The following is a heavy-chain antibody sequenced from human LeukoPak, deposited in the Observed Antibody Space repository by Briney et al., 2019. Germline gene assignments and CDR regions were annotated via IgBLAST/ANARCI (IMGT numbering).Heavy chain of an antibody. J-gene: IGHJ4*02. CDR2: ISSSSTVI. CDR1: GFTFSNYA. CDR3: ARTLLWFGEFPGFDY. Sequence: GGSLRLSCAAYGFTFSNYAMNWVRQAPGKGLEWVSYISSSSTVIYYADSVKGRFTISRHNSKNTLYLQMNSLRAEDTAVYYCARTLLWFGEFPGFDYWGQGTLVTVSS. V-gene: IGHV3-48*01. D-gene: IGHD3-10*01.